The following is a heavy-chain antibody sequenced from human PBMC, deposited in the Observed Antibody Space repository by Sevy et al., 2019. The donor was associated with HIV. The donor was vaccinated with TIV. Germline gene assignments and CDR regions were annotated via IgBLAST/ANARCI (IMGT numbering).Heavy chain of an antibody. J-gene: IGHJ4*02. V-gene: IGHV3-9*01. D-gene: IGHD3-9*01. CDR3: ARRLGSSASYFDF. CDR1: GFSFDDYA. CDR2: ISWDSGSI. Sequence: SLKISCTASGFSFDDYAMHWVRQAPGKGLEWVSGISWDSGSIDYADSVKGRFFISRDNAKNSLYLQMSGLRAEDTAFYYCARRLGSSASYFDFWGRGTLVTVSS.